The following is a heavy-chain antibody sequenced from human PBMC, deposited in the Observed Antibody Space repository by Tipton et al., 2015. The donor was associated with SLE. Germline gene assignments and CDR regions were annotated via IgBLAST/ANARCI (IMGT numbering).Heavy chain of an antibody. V-gene: IGHV4-59*01. Sequence: TLSLTCTVSGGSISSYYWSWIRQPPGKGLEWIGYIYYSGSTNYNPSLKSRVTISVDTSKNQFSLKLSSVTAADTAVYYCARVERAARGFDYWGQGPLATVSS. CDR3: ARVERAARGFDY. CDR2: IYYSGST. J-gene: IGHJ4*02. D-gene: IGHD6-13*01. CDR1: GGSISSYY.